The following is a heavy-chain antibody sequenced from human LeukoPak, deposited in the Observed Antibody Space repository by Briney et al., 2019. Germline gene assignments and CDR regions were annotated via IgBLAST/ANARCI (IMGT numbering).Heavy chain of an antibody. J-gene: IGHJ4*02. Sequence: GGSLRLSCAASGFTFSSNYMSWVRQAPGKGLEGVSVIYSGGSTYYSDSVTGRFTISRDNSKNTLYLQMNSLRAEDTAVYYCASLGYSYGYAFDYWGQGTLVTVSS. D-gene: IGHD5-18*01. CDR2: IYSGGST. CDR1: GFTFSSNY. V-gene: IGHV3-53*01. CDR3: ASLGYSYGYAFDY.